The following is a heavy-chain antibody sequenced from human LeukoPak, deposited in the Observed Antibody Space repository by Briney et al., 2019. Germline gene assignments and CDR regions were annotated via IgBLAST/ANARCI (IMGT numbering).Heavy chain of an antibody. D-gene: IGHD3-22*01. Sequence: GGSLRLSCAASGFTFDDYAMHWVRQAPGEGLEWVSGISWNSGSIGYADSVKGRFTISRDNAKNSLYLQMNSLRAEDTALYYCAKDRYSGGYYYLDYWGQGTLVTVSS. V-gene: IGHV3-9*01. CDR1: GFTFDDYA. J-gene: IGHJ4*02. CDR2: ISWNSGSI. CDR3: AKDRYSGGYYYLDY.